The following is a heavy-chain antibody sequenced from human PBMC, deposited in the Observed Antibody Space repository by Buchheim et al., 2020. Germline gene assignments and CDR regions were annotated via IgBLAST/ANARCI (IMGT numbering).Heavy chain of an antibody. D-gene: IGHD3-10*01. CDR2: ISGSGGST. CDR3: AKGGGITMVRGVRPIDY. Sequence: EVQLLESGGGLVQPGGSLRLSCAASGFTFSSYAMGWVRQAPGKGLEWVSVISGSGGSTYYADSVKGRFTISRDNPTNTLYLQMNSLIAEDTAVYYCAKGGGITMVRGVRPIDYWGHGTL. CDR1: GFTFSSYA. J-gene: IGHJ4*01. V-gene: IGHV3-23*01.